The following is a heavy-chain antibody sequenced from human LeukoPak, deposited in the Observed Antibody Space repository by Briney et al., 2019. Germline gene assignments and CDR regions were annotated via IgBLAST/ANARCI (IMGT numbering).Heavy chain of an antibody. D-gene: IGHD3-10*01. V-gene: IGHV3-30*18. CDR2: ISYDGSNK. CDR1: GFTFSSYG. J-gene: IGHJ5*02. CDR3: AKPYYYGSGSYRYNWFDP. Sequence: GGSLRLSCAASGFTFSSYGMLWVRQAPGKGLEGVAVISYDGSNKYYADSVKGRFTISRDNSKNTLYLQMNSLRAEDTAVYYCAKPYYYGSGSYRYNWFDPWGQGTLVTVSS.